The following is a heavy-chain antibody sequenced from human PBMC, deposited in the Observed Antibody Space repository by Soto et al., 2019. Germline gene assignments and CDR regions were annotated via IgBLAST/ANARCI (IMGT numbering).Heavy chain of an antibody. D-gene: IGHD2-15*01. CDR3: ARPYCSGGSCYPYGVDAFDI. Sequence: GESLKISCKGSGYSFTSYWIGWVRQMPGKGLEWMGIIYPGDSDTRYSPSFQGQVTISADKSISTAYLQWSSLKASDTAMYYCARPYCSGGSCYPYGVDAFDIWGQGTMVTVSS. CDR1: GYSFTSYW. J-gene: IGHJ3*02. V-gene: IGHV5-51*01. CDR2: IYPGDSDT.